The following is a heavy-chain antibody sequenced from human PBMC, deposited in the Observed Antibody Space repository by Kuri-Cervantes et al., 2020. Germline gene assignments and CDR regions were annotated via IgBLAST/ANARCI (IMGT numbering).Heavy chain of an antibody. CDR2: IKQDGSEK. CDR3: AREESRYSSSWQDPAWYYYYYGMDV. CDR1: GLTFSSYW. J-gene: IGHJ6*02. D-gene: IGHD6-13*01. Sequence: GGSLRLSCAASGLTFSSYWMNWVRKAPGKGLEWVANIKQDGSEKYYVDSVKGRFTISRDNAKNSLYLQMNSLRDEDTAVYYCAREESRYSSSWQDPAWYYYYYGMDVWGQGTTVTVSS. V-gene: IGHV3-7*01.